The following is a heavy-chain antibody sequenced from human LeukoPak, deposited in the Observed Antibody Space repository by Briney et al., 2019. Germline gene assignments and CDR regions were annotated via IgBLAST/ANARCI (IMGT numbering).Heavy chain of an antibody. CDR1: GFTFSSYA. CDR2: ISSSSSYI. Sequence: GGSLRLSCAASGFTFSSYAMNWVRQAPGKGLEWVSSISSSSSYIYYADSVKGRFIISRDNAKNSLYLQMNSLRAEDTAVYYCARDSSSSWYSNPTLDYWGQGTLVTVSS. V-gene: IGHV3-21*01. J-gene: IGHJ4*02. D-gene: IGHD6-13*01. CDR3: ARDSSSSWYSNPTLDY.